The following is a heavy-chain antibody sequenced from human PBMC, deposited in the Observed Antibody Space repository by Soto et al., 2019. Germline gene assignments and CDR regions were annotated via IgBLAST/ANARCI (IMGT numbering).Heavy chain of an antibody. Sequence: SETLSLTCAVYGGSFSGYYWSWIRQPPGKGLEWIGEINHSGSTNYNPSLKSRVTISVDTSKNQFSLKLSSVTAADTAVYYCARGGGYYDSSGYYWFDPWGQGXLVTVYS. J-gene: IGHJ5*02. D-gene: IGHD3-22*01. V-gene: IGHV4-34*01. CDR3: ARGGGYYDSSGYYWFDP. CDR2: INHSGST. CDR1: GGSFSGYY.